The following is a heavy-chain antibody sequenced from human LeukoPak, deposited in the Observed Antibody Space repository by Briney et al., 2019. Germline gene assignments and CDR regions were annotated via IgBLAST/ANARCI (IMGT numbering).Heavy chain of an antibody. CDR3: ARRYCSSTSCYVNDY. CDR1: GFTFSSYW. CDR2: ISSSSSYI. Sequence: GGSLRLSCEASGFTFSSYWMNWVRQAPGKGLEWVSSISSSSSYIYYADSVKGRFTISRDNAKNSLYLQMNSLRAEDTAVYYCARRYCSSTSCYVNDYWGQGTLVTVSS. D-gene: IGHD2-2*01. J-gene: IGHJ4*02. V-gene: IGHV3-21*01.